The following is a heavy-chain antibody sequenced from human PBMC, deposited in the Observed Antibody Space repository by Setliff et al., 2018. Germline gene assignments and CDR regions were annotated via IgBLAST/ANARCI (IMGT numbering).Heavy chain of an antibody. Sequence: SETLSLTCAVYGGSFSISGYYWTWIRQHPGKGLEWIGYIYYSGSTNYNPSLKSRVTISVDTSKNQFSLKLSSVTAADTAVYYCARASYYYDSSGYYGAGAFDIWGQGTMVTVSS. CDR3: ARASYYYDSSGYYGAGAFDI. CDR1: GGSFSISGYY. J-gene: IGHJ3*02. CDR2: IYYSGST. V-gene: IGHV4-61*08. D-gene: IGHD3-22*01.